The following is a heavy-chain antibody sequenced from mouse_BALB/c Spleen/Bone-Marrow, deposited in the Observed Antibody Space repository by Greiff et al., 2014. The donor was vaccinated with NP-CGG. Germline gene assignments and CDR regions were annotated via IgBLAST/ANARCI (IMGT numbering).Heavy chain of an antibody. Sequence: QVQLQQPGAEVVRPGTSVKVSCKASGYAFTNYLIEWIKQRPGQGLEWIGLINPGSGCTNYNEKFNGKATLTADKSSSTAYMQLSSVTSDDSAVYCCARVLGRPFWGQGTLVTVSA. CDR1: GYAFTNYL. V-gene: IGHV1-54*01. D-gene: IGHD4-1*01. J-gene: IGHJ3*01. CDR2: INPGSGCT. CDR3: ARVLGRPF.